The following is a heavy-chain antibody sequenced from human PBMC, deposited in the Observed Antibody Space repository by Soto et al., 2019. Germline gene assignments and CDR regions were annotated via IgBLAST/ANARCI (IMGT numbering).Heavy chain of an antibody. V-gene: IGHV3-48*02. D-gene: IGHD6-19*01. J-gene: IGHJ4*02. CDR2: IHTTGGST. Sequence: GGSLRLSCVGTGFIFRSFPMNWVRQAPGRGLEWVSYIHTTGGSTYYADPVKGRFTVSRDDDWNSLSLEMTNLRDEDTAVYYCARSGDSTGWGIDLWGRGTLVTVSS. CDR3: ARSGDSTGWGIDL. CDR1: GFIFRSFP.